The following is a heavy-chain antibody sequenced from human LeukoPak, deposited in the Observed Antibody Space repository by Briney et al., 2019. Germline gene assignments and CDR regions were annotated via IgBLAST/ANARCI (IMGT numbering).Heavy chain of an antibody. D-gene: IGHD3-10*01. J-gene: IGHJ4*02. V-gene: IGHV3-30*03. CDR3: ARGSRGYGSGSYSLYYFDY. CDR2: ISYDGSNK. Sequence: GGSLRLSCAASGFTFSSYGMHWVRQAPGKGLEWVAVISYDGSNKYYADSVKGRFTISRDNSKNTLYLQMNSLRAEDTAVYYCARGSRGYGSGSYSLYYFDYWGQGTLVTVSS. CDR1: GFTFSSYG.